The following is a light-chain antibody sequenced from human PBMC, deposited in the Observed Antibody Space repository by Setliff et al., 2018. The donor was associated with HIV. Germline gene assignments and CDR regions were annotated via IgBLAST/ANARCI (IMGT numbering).Light chain of an antibody. Sequence: QSALTQPASVSGSPGQSITIFCTGSSNDVGGYNYVSWYQQRPGKAPKLMISEVSNRPSGVSNRFSGSKSGNTASLTISGLQAEDEADYYCSSYTSGSTRVFGTGTKV. CDR2: EVS. CDR3: SSYTSGSTRV. J-gene: IGLJ1*01. V-gene: IGLV2-14*01. CDR1: SNDVGGYNY.